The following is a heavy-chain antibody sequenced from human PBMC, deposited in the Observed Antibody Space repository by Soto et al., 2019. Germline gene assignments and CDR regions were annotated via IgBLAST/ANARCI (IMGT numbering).Heavy chain of an antibody. CDR1: GYTFTSYG. Sequence: QVQLVQSGAEVKKPGASVKVSCKASGYTFTSYGISWVRQAPGQGLEWMGWISAYNGNTNYEQKLQGRVTMTTDTSTSTAYMERRSLRSDDTAVYYCARGEGRRGYYYYYYGMDVWGQGTTVTVSS. J-gene: IGHJ6*02. CDR3: ARGEGRRGYYYYYYGMDV. V-gene: IGHV1-18*01. CDR2: ISAYNGNT.